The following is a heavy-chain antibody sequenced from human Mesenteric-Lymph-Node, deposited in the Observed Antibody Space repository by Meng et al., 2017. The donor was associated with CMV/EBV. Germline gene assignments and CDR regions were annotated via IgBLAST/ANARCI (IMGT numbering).Heavy chain of an antibody. CDR2: ISISSYYI. CDR1: GFTFGDYS. J-gene: IGHJ6*02. Sequence: GGSLRLSCAASGFTFGDYSMNWVRQAPGKGLEWVSSISISSYYIYYADSVKGRFTVTRDNAKNSLYLQMNSLGAEDTAVYYCARIFPDYYDGMDVWGQGTTVTVSS. V-gene: IGHV3-21*01. D-gene: IGHD3-3*01. CDR3: ARIFPDYYDGMDV.